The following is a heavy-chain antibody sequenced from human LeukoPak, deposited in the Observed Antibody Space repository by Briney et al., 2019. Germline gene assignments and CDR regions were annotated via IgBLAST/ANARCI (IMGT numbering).Heavy chain of an antibody. V-gene: IGHV3-74*01. CDR3: VRDLVPAASCWLYP. CDR1: GFTISSYC. Sequence: PGGTLCLTCTASGFTISSYCIHWVRHAQRPGLVLVSRINSDWSTTSYADSVKGRFHIQRENAKKPLYRQMNSLRAVDTGVYYCVRDLVPAASCWLYPWGKGNLVSVSS. J-gene: IGHJ5*02. D-gene: IGHD2-2*01. CDR2: INSDWSTT.